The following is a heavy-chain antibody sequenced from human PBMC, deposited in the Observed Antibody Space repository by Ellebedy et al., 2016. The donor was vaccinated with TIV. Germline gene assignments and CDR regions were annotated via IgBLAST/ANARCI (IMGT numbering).Heavy chain of an antibody. CDR1: GYSISDYC. V-gene: IGHV4-4*07. Sequence: SETLSLTXSVSGYSISDYCWAWFRQPAGKGLEWIGRIYTSGSTNYNPSLNSRVTMSIDTSKNQFSLRLSSVTAADTAVYYCARRTNTGSYNYFNYWGQGTLVTVSS. CDR2: IYTSGST. D-gene: IGHD1-26*01. J-gene: IGHJ4*02. CDR3: ARRTNTGSYNYFNY.